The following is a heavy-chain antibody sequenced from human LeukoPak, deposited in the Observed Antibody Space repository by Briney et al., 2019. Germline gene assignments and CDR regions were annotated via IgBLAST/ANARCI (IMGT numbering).Heavy chain of an antibody. Sequence: SVKVSCKASGGTFSSYAISWVRQAPGQGLEWMGRIIPILGIANYAQKFQGRVTITADKSTSTAYMELSSLRSEDTAVYYCARETGDRSIVGATLDYWGQGTLVTVSS. CDR1: GGTFSSYA. CDR2: IIPILGIA. D-gene: IGHD1-26*01. V-gene: IGHV1-69*04. J-gene: IGHJ4*02. CDR3: ARETGDRSIVGATLDY.